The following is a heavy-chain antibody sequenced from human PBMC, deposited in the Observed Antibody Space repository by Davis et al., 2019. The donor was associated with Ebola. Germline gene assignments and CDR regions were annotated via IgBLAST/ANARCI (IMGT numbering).Heavy chain of an antibody. D-gene: IGHD6-13*01. Sequence: PGGSLRLSCAASGFTFSNYAMSWVRQAPGKGLEWVSAITGSGGSTSYADSVKGRFTISRDNSKNTLYLQMNSLRAEDTAVYYCARDLRYSSSWYYYYYGMDVWGQGTTVTVSS. CDR3: ARDLRYSSSWYYYYYGMDV. J-gene: IGHJ6*01. CDR1: GFTFSNYA. V-gene: IGHV3-23*01. CDR2: ITGSGGST.